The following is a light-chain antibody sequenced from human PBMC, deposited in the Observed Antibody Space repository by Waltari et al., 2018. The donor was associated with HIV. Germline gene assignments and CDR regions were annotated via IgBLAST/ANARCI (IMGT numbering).Light chain of an antibody. CDR3: QSYDNSLSGLV. V-gene: IGLV1-40*01. CDR2: RNN. Sequence: QSVLTPPPSVSGAPGPRVSISCTGSSSTIGAGYAVHWYQQLPGTAPKLLIYRNNNRPSGVPDRFSGSKSGTSASLAITGLQPEDEADYYCQSYDNSLSGLVFGGGTKLTVL. J-gene: IGLJ3*02. CDR1: SSTIGAGYA.